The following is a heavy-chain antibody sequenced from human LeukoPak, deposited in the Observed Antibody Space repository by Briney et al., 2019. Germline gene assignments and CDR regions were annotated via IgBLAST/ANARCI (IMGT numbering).Heavy chain of an antibody. CDR3: ARVVAVTGTPVYYTQV. Sequence: ASVTVTYLASGYMFTGYYMHGVRQAPGQGLEWMGWINPNSGGTNYAQKFQGRVTMTRDTSISTAYMDLNRLRSDDTAVYYCARVVAVTGTPVYYTQVWAEETTVTVSS. CDR1: GYMFTGYY. CDR2: INPNSGGT. J-gene: IGHJ6*03. V-gene: IGHV1-2*02. D-gene: IGHD6-19*01.